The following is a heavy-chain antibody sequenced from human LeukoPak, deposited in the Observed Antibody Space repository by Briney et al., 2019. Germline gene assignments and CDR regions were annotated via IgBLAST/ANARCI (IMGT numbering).Heavy chain of an antibody. CDR2: ISGSGGST. D-gene: IGHD2-2*01. Sequence: GGSLRLSYAASGFTFSSYAMSWVRQAPGKGLEWVSAISGSGGSTYYADSVKGRFTISRDNSKNTLYLQMNSLRAEDTAVYYCAKDDGSVVVPLSVDYWGQGTLVTVSS. V-gene: IGHV3-23*01. J-gene: IGHJ4*02. CDR3: AKDDGSVVVPLSVDY. CDR1: GFTFSSYA.